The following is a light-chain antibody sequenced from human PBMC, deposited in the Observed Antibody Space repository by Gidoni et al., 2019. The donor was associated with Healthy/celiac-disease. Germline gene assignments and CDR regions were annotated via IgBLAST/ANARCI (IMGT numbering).Light chain of an antibody. J-gene: IGKJ4*01. Sequence: EIVLTXSPGTLSLSPGERATLSCRASQIVSSSYLAWYQQKPGQAPRLLIYGASSRATGIPDSFSGSGSGTDFTLTISRLEPEDFAVYYCQQYGSSRGTFGGGTKVEIK. CDR3: QQYGSSRGT. CDR2: GAS. V-gene: IGKV3-20*01. CDR1: QIVSSSY.